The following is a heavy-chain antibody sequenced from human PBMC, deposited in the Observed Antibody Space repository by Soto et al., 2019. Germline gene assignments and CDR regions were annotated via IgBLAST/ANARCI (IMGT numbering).Heavy chain of an antibody. Sequence: GGSLRLSCAASGFTFSSYAMHWVRQAPGKGLEWVAVISYDGSNKYYADSVKGRFTISRDNSKNTLYLQMNSLRAEDTAAYYCARSTSLRRAFDIWGQGTMVTVSS. V-gene: IGHV3-30-3*01. J-gene: IGHJ3*02. CDR3: ARSTSLRRAFDI. CDR1: GFTFSSYA. CDR2: ISYDGSNK.